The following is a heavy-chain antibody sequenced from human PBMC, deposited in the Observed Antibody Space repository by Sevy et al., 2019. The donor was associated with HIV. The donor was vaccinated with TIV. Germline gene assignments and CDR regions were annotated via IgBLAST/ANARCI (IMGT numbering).Heavy chain of an antibody. D-gene: IGHD2-21*02. CDR2: ISGSGGST. V-gene: IGHV3-23*01. CDR1: GFTFSSYA. J-gene: IGHJ4*02. Sequence: GGSLRPSCAASGFTFSSYAMSWVRQAPGKGLEWVSAISGSGGSTYYADSVKGRFTISRDNSKNTLYLQMNSLRAEDTAVYYCVKGAYCGGDCYLNFDYWGQGTLVTVS. CDR3: VKGAYCGGDCYLNFDY.